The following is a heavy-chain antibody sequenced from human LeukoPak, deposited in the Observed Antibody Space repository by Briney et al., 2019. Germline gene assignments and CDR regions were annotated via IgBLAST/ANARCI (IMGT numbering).Heavy chain of an antibody. D-gene: IGHD4-23*01. CDR3: ARDGDTVLTRGYYYYMDV. CDR1: GFTFSIYG. Sequence: GGSLRFSCAASGFTFSIYGRHWVRQAPGKGLVWVARINSDGISTNYADSVKGRFTISRDNARNSLYLQMNSLRAEDTALYYCARDGDTVLTRGYYYYMDVWGKGTTVTVSS. J-gene: IGHJ6*03. V-gene: IGHV3-74*01. CDR2: INSDGIST.